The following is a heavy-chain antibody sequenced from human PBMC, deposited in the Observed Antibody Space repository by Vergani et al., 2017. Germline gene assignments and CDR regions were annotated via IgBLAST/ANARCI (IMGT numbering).Heavy chain of an antibody. CDR2: INPNSGGT. CDR3: ARERGNDPFPSYYYYYGMDV. V-gene: IGHV1-2*02. D-gene: IGHD3-16*01. Sequence: QVQLVQSGAEVKKPGASVKVSCKASGDTFTGYYMHWVRQAPGQGLEWMGWINPNSGGTNYAQKFQGRVTMTRDTSISTAYMELSRLRSDDTAVYYCARERGNDPFPSYYYYYGMDVWGQGTTVTVSS. J-gene: IGHJ6*02. CDR1: GDTFTGYY.